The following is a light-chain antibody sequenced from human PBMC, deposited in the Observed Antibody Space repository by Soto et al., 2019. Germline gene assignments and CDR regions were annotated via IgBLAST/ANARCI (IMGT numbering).Light chain of an antibody. CDR3: SSHAGNNNYV. V-gene: IGLV2-8*01. CDR2: AVT. Sequence: QSVLTQPPSASGSPGQSVAISCTGTSSDVGGQNYVSWYQQHPGKAPKLIIYAVTERPSGVSDRFSGSKSGNTASLTVSGLQTEDEADYYCSSHAGNNNYVFGTGTKVTVL. CDR1: SSDVGGQNY. J-gene: IGLJ1*01.